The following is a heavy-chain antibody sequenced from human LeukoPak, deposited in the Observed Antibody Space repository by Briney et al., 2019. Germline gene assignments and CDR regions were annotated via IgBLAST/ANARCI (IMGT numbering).Heavy chain of an antibody. D-gene: IGHD3-22*01. CDR3: ARGPVYYDSGSYYPLSR. Sequence: SVKVSCKASGGTFSAYATSWVRQAPGRGLEWMGGIIPMYETTKYAQNFQGRVTITTDEATNTAYMELTSLRSDDTAVYYCARGPVYYDSGSYYPLSRWGQGTLITVSS. J-gene: IGHJ4*02. V-gene: IGHV1-69*05. CDR1: GGTFSAYA. CDR2: IIPMYETT.